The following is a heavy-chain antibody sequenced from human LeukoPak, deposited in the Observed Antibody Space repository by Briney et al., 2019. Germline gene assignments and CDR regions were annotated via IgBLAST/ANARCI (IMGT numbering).Heavy chain of an antibody. V-gene: IGHV3-23*01. D-gene: IGHD3-22*01. CDR1: GFTFSSHS. CDR3: AKENGDSSGYYYNNWFDP. CDR2: ISGSGGST. J-gene: IGHJ5*02. Sequence: PGGSLRLSCAASGFTFSSHSMSWVRQAPGKGLEWVSAISGSGGSTYYADSVKGRFTISRDNSKNTLYLQMNSLRAEDTAVYYCAKENGDSSGYYYNNWFDPWGQGTLVTVSS.